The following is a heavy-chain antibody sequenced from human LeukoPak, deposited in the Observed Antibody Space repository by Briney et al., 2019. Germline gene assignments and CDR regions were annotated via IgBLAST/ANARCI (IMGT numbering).Heavy chain of an antibody. Sequence: GGSLRLSCAASGFTFSSYAMSWVRQAPGKGLEWVSAISGSGGSTYYADSVKGRFTISRDNSKNTLYLQMNSLRAEDTAVYYCAKSHVDTDYNYYFDYWGQGTLVTVSS. CDR1: GFTFSSYA. J-gene: IGHJ4*02. V-gene: IGHV3-23*01. CDR2: ISGSGGST. CDR3: AKSHVDTDYNYYFDY. D-gene: IGHD5-18*01.